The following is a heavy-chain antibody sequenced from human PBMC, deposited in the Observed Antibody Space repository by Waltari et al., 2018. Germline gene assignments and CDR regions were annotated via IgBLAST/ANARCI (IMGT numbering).Heavy chain of an antibody. J-gene: IGHJ4*02. CDR1: GFIFSRHG. CDR2: IWYDGSRT. D-gene: IGHD3-10*01. V-gene: IGHV3-33*01. Sequence: QIQLVESGGGVVQPGRSLRTSCAAAGFIFSRHGLHWVRQAPGKGLEWVAGIWYDGSRTLYADSVKGRFTISRDNSKNTLSLQMNSLRAEDTALYYCARGRGVLSDAYFDYWGQGTLVTVSS. CDR3: ARGRGVLSDAYFDY.